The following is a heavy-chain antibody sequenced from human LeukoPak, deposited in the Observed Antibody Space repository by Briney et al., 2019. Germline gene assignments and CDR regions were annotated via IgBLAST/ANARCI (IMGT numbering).Heavy chain of an antibody. J-gene: IGHJ4*02. CDR1: GFTFSTYW. CDR2: IKSDGSDT. CDR3: AYYYDSSGYYEGYFDY. D-gene: IGHD3-22*01. V-gene: IGHV3-74*01. Sequence: GGSLRLSCAASGFTFSTYWMDWVRQARGEGLVWVSRIKSDGSDTSYADSVKGRFTISRDNAKNTLFLQMTSLRSEDTAVYYCAYYYDSSGYYEGYFDYWGQGTLVTVSS.